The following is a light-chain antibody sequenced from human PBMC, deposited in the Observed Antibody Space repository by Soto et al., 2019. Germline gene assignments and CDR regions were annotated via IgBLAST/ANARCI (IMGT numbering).Light chain of an antibody. CDR3: QQYNSYPRT. J-gene: IGKJ1*01. Sequence: DIEMTQSPASLSASVGDRVTITCRASQSISNYLAWFQQKPGQAPKSLIYAASTLESGVPSKFSGSGSGTDFTLTISSLQPEDFATYYCQQYNSYPRTFGQGTKVDIK. V-gene: IGKV1-16*02. CDR2: AAS. CDR1: QSISNY.